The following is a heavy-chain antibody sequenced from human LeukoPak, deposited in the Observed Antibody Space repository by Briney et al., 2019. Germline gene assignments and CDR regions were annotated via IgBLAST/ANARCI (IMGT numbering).Heavy chain of an antibody. V-gene: IGHV1-69*13. CDR3: ARSNSGYDWWIYYFDY. J-gene: IGHJ4*02. CDR2: IIPIFGTA. D-gene: IGHD5-12*01. Sequence: SVKVSRSAAGAAFTSYAISLVRQAPGQGLEWMGGIIPIFGTANYAQKFQGRVTITADESTSTAYMELSSLRSEDTAVYYCARSNSGYDWWIYYFDYWGQGNLVTVSS. CDR1: GAAFTSYA.